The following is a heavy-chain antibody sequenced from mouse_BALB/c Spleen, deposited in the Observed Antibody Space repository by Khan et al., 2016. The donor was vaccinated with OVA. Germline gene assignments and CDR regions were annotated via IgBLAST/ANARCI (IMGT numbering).Heavy chain of an antibody. CDR3: ATSYFYGYYFDY. D-gene: IGHD1-1*01. CDR1: GFTFTSYG. Sequence: LVQSGGSRKLSCAASGFTFTSYGMHWIRQAPEKGLEWVAYISSDSNTIYYADTVKGRFTISRDNPKNTLFLQMTSLRSGDTATYFCATSYFYGYYFDYWGQGTTLTVSS. J-gene: IGHJ2*01. V-gene: IGHV5-17*02. CDR2: ISSDSNTI.